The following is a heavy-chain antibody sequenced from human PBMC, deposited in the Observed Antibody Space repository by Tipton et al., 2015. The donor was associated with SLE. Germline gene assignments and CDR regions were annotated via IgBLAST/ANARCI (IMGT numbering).Heavy chain of an antibody. CDR2: IKQDGSEK. CDR1: GFTFSDYY. V-gene: IGHV3-7*03. J-gene: IGHJ4*02. D-gene: IGHD2-21*01. CDR3: ASLICGGVCAPAQVGYY. Sequence: SLRLSCAASGFTFSDYYMSWIRQAPGKGLEWVASIKQDGSEKSYVDSVKGRFTISRDNAKNSLYLEMNDLRVEDTALYYCASLICGGVCAPAQVGYYWGQGTLVTVSS.